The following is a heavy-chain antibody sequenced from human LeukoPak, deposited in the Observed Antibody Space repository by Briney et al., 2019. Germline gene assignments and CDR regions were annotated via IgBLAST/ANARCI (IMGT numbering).Heavy chain of an antibody. CDR2: IYYSGST. CDR1: GGSISSSSYY. Sequence: SETLSLTCTVSGGSISSSSYYWGWIRQPPGKGLEWIGSIYYSGSTYYNPSLKSRVTISVDTSRNQFSLNLSSVTAADTAVYSCARQTGLNHPSNCFDPWGQGTLVTVSS. V-gene: IGHV4-39*01. D-gene: IGHD1-14*01. CDR3: ARQTGLNHPSNCFDP. J-gene: IGHJ5*02.